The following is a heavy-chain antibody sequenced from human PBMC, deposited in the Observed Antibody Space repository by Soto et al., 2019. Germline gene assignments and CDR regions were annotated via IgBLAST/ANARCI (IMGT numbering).Heavy chain of an antibody. Sequence: SETLSLTCTVSGVSISSYYWSWIRQPPGKGLEWIGYIYYSGSTNYNPSLKGRVTISVDKSINTAYLHWSSLKASDTAMYYCASYTGGTISNWGQGTLVTVSS. CDR3: ASYTGGTISN. CDR2: IYYSGST. J-gene: IGHJ4*02. D-gene: IGHD3-16*01. V-gene: IGHV4-59*12. CDR1: GVSISSYY.